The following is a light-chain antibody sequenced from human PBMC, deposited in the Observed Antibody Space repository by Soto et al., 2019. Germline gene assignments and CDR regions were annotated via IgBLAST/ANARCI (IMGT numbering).Light chain of an antibody. CDR1: QSVSSY. Sequence: DTQMTQSPSSLSASVGDRVTITCRASQSVSSYLNWYQQKPWKAPKLLIYAASNLQSGVPSRFSGSGSGTDFILTISSLQPEDFATYYCQQSYSIPLTFGGGTKVEIK. J-gene: IGKJ4*02. CDR2: AAS. V-gene: IGKV1-39*01. CDR3: QQSYSIPLT.